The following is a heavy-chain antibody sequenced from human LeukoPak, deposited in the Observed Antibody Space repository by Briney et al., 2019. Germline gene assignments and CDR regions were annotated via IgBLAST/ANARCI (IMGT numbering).Heavy chain of an antibody. CDR1: GGSISTSSYY. CDR3: ARSVVTNHNPGV. J-gene: IGHJ4*02. Sequence: SETLSLTCTVSGGSISTSSYYWGWVRQPPGKGLEWIGNIFYSGSTYYSPSLKSRVTISLDTSRNQFSLKLNSVTAADTAVYYCARSVVTNHNPGVWGQGTLVTVSS. CDR2: IFYSGST. D-gene: IGHD4-23*01. V-gene: IGHV4-39*07.